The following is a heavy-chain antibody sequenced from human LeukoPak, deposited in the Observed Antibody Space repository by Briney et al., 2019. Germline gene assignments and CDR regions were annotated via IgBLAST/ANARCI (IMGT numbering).Heavy chain of an antibody. D-gene: IGHD2-21*01. CDR1: GYSISSGYF. CDR2: IYNSGST. CDR3: ARAISSYYYYYMDV. V-gene: IGHV4-38-2*02. Sequence: SETLSLTCTVSGYSISSGYFWGWIRQPPGKGLEWIGTIYNSGSTYYNASLESRVTISVDTSKNQFSLKLSSVTAVDTAVYYCARAISSYYYYYMDVWGKGTTVTISS. J-gene: IGHJ6*03.